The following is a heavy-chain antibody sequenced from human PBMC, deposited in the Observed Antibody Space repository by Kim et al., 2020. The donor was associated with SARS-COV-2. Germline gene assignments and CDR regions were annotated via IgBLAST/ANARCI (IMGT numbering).Heavy chain of an antibody. J-gene: IGHJ4*02. CDR3: ARNCGRGGSCQLDY. CDR2: T. V-gene: IGHV4-59*01. Sequence: TNDNPPLKSRVHITGDTAKNQFSQTVSAVTAADTAVYYCARNCGRGGSCQLDYWGQGTLVTVSS. D-gene: IGHD2-15*01.